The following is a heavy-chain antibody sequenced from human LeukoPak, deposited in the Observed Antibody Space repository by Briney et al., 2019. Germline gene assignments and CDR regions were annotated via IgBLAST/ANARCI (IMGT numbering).Heavy chain of an antibody. CDR2: IDGETGNT. Sequence: GASVNVSCTASGYTFIHYYMHWVRQARGQGLEWMGRIDGETGNTRYAQNFQGRVSMTRDTSTSTVYMELSSLRFEDTAVYYCARDPGGNYFGPGTHFAYWDQGALVTVSS. J-gene: IGHJ4*02. CDR3: ARDPGGNYFGPGTHFAY. V-gene: IGHV1-46*01. CDR1: GYTFIHYY. D-gene: IGHD3-10*01.